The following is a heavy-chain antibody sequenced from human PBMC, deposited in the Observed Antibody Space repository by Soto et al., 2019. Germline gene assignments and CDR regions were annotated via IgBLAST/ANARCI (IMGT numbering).Heavy chain of an antibody. CDR3: GHRRNGFGELFDS. Sequence: QITLKESGPTLVKPTQTLTLTCTFSGFSLSTAGAGVGWFRQPPGKALEWLALIYWDDDKRYSPSLKRRPTSSKDTDNNQVVITMANMAPVDTATYSCGHRRNGFGELFDSWGQGPVVTVSA. D-gene: IGHD3-10*01. CDR1: GFSLSTAGAG. J-gene: IGHJ4*02. V-gene: IGHV2-5*02. CDR2: IYWDDDK.